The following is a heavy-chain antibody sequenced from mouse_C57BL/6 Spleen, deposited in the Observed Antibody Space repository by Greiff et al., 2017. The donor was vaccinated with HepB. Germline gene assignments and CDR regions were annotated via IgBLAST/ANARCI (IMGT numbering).Heavy chain of an antibody. CDR3: ARGYYGSYYAMDY. D-gene: IGHD1-1*01. Sequence: EVHLVESGGGLVKPGGSLKLSCAASGFTFSDYGMHWVRQAPEKGLEWVAYISSGSSTIYYADTVKGRFTISRDNAKNTLFLQMTSLRSEDTAMYYCARGYYGSYYAMDYWGQGTSVTVSS. CDR1: GFTFSDYG. J-gene: IGHJ4*01. V-gene: IGHV5-17*01. CDR2: ISSGSSTI.